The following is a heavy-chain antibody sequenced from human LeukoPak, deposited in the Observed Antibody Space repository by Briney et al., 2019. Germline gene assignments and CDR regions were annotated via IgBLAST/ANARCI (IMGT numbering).Heavy chain of an antibody. CDR2: IYHSGSS. CDR1: GGSISSSNW. V-gene: IGHV4-4*02. D-gene: IGHD2-8*01. J-gene: IGHJ1*01. CDR3: ARGVAYCTNGICYSRETEYFQH. Sequence: PSETLSLTCAVSGGSISSSNWWSWIRQPPGKGLEWIGEIYHSGSSNYNPSLKSRVTISVDKSKNQFSLKLSSVTAADTAVYYCARGVAYCTNGICYSRETEYFQHWGQGTLVTVSS.